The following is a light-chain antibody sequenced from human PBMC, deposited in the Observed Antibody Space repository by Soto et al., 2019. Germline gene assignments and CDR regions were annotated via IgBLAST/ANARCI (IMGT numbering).Light chain of an antibody. CDR2: AAS. CDR1: QGISSY. V-gene: IGKV1-8*01. CDR3: QQYYSYPFT. J-gene: IGKJ3*01. Sequence: AIRMTQSPSSLSASTGDRVTITCRASQGISSYLAWYQQKPGKAPKLLIYAASTLQSGVPSRFSGSGSGTDFTLTISCLQSEDFATYYCQQYYSYPFTFGPGTRWIS.